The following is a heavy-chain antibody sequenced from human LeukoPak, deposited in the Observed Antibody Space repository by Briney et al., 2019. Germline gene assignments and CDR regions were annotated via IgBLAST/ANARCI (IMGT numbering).Heavy chain of an antibody. J-gene: IGHJ5*02. CDR1: GFTSSSYA. D-gene: IGHD6-13*01. V-gene: IGHV3-23*01. Sequence: GGSLRLSCAASGFTSSSYAMCWVRQAPGKGLEWVSAISGSGGSTYYADSVKGRFTISRDNSKNTLYLQMNSLRAEDTAVYYCAKDGLYLAAELNWFDPWGQGTLVTVSS. CDR3: AKDGLYLAAELNWFDP. CDR2: ISGSGGST.